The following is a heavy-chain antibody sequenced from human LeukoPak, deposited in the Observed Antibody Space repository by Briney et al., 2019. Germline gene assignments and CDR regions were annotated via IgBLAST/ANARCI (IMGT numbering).Heavy chain of an antibody. CDR2: ISAYNGNT. Sequence: ASVKVSCKASGYTFTSYGISWVRQAPGQGLEWMGWISAYNGNTNYAQKLQGRVTMTTDTSTSTAYMEPRSLRSDDTAVYYCARASPYDSSGYQSDYWGQGTLVTVSS. D-gene: IGHD3-22*01. CDR3: ARASPYDSSGYQSDY. V-gene: IGHV1-18*01. J-gene: IGHJ4*02. CDR1: GYTFTSYG.